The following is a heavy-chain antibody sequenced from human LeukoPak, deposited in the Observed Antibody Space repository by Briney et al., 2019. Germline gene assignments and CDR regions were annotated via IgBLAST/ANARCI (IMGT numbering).Heavy chain of an antibody. D-gene: IGHD3-10*01. V-gene: IGHV3-74*01. J-gene: IGHJ6*03. CDR1: GFTFSSYW. CDR3: AKAMVRGVIPPYYYYMDV. CDR2: INSDGSST. Sequence: GGSLRLSCAASGFTFSSYWMHWVRQAPGKGLVWVSRINSDGSSTSYADSVKGRFTISRDNAKNSLYLQMNSLRAEDTAVYYCAKAMVRGVIPPYYYYMDVWGKGTTVTVSS.